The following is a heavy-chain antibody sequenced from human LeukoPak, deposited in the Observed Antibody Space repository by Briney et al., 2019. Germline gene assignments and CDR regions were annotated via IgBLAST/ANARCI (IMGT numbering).Heavy chain of an antibody. J-gene: IGHJ5*02. Sequence: GWSLRLSCAASGFTFSSYSMNWVRQAPGKGLEWVSYFSSSSSTIYYADSVTGRFTISRDNAKNSLYLQMNSLRAEDTAVYYCARDDRCSSTSCYPNWFDPWGQGTLVTVSS. D-gene: IGHD2-2*01. V-gene: IGHV3-48*04. CDR2: FSSSSSTI. CDR3: ARDDRCSSTSCYPNWFDP. CDR1: GFTFSSYS.